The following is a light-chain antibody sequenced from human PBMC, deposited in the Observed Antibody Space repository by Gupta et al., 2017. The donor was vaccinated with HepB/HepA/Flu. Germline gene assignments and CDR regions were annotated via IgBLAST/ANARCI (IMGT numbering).Light chain of an antibody. Sequence: EIVMTQSPATLSVSPGEGATLSCRASQSVSSNLAWYQQKPGQAPRLLIYGASITATGIPARFSGSGYGTEFTLTISSRQSEDFAVYFCQQYNNWPPGTFGQGTKMQIK. CDR2: GAS. J-gene: IGKJ2*02. V-gene: IGKV3-15*01. CDR3: QQYNNWPPGT. CDR1: QSVSSN.